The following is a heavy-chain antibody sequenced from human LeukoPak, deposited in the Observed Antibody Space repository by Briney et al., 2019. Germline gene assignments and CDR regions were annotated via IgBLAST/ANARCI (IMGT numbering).Heavy chain of an antibody. V-gene: IGHV6-1*01. Sequence: SQTLALTCAISGDSVSNNGASWNWIRQSPSRGLEWLARTYYRTRWYFDYAVSVRSRATINPDTSKNQFSLQLDSVTPEDTAVYYCARGGAGWYVSVFDPWGQGTLVTASS. CDR2: TYYRTRWYF. CDR1: GDSVSNNGAS. D-gene: IGHD6-19*01. CDR3: ARGGAGWYVSVFDP. J-gene: IGHJ5*02.